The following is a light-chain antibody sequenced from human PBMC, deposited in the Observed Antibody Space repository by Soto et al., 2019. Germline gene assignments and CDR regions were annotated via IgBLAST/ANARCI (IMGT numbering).Light chain of an antibody. CDR3: QQYYTTPFT. V-gene: IGKV4-1*01. CDR1: QSLLFSSNNKNY. CDR2: WAS. J-gene: IGKJ3*01. Sequence: DIVMTQSPDSLAVSLGEKATINCKSSQSLLFSSNNKNYLAWYQQKPGQPPKLLIYWASTRESGVPDRFSGGGSGTDFTLTISGLQADDVAVYYCQQYYTTPFTFGPGTKVDIK.